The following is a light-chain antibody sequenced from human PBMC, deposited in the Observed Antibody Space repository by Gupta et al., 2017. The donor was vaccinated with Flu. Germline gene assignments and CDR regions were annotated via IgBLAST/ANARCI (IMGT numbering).Light chain of an antibody. J-gene: IGKJ4*01. V-gene: IGKV1-39*01. Sequence: PSSLSASVGDRVTITCRASHSIGDYLSWYQQKTGKAPRLLITSKAIRRTGVTSRFSGGASDTSFALTISSLQPDDFATYVCPQTFGTPLTYGGG. CDR3: PQTFGTPLT. CDR2: SKA. CDR1: HSIGDY.